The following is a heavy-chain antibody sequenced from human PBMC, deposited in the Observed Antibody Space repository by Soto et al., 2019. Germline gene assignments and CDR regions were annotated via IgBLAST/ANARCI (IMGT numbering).Heavy chain of an antibody. J-gene: IGHJ5*02. CDR3: ARGGGRGYNELDP. CDR2: INPNSGGT. Sequence: ASVKVSCKASGYTFTAYYMHWVRQAPGQGLEWMGWINPNSGGTYHAQNFQGRVTMTRDTSTTTAYMELASLRSDDTAVYYCARGGGRGYNELDPWGHGTLVTVSS. V-gene: IGHV1-2*02. D-gene: IGHD5-12*01. CDR1: GYTFTAYY.